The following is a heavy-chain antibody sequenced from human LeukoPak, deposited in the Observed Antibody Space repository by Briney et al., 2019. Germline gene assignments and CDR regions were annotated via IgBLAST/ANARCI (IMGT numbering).Heavy chain of an antibody. J-gene: IGHJ4*02. CDR1: EFTFSSYN. CDR3: TTDGYSYGYEDY. D-gene: IGHD5-18*01. Sequence: GGSLRLSCAASEFTFSSYNMNWVRQAPGKGLGGVSSISSRSSYIYYAASVKGRFTISRDNAKNSLYLQMNSLRAEDTAVYYCTTDGYSYGYEDYWSQGTLVTVSS. CDR2: ISSRSSYI. V-gene: IGHV3-21*03.